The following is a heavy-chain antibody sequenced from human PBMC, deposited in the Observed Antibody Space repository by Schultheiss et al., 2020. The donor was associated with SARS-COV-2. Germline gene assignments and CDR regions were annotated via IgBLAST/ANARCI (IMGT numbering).Heavy chain of an antibody. J-gene: IGHJ6*02. Sequence: GESLKISCAASGFTFSSYGMHWVRQAPGKGLEWVAVISYDGSNKYYADSVKGRFTISRDNSKNTLYLQMNSLRAEDTAVYYCAKDRGHTTVKYYYYGMDVWAKGPRSPSP. CDR3: AKDRGHTTVKYYYYGMDV. V-gene: IGHV3-30*18. CDR2: ISYDGSNK. CDR1: GFTFSSYG. D-gene: IGHD4-17*01.